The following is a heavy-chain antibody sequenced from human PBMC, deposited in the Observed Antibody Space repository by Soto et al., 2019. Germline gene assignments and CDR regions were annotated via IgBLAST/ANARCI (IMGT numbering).Heavy chain of an antibody. CDR1: EFTFRHYA. J-gene: IGHJ4*02. V-gene: IGHV3-23*01. D-gene: IGHD6-6*01. CDR2: ISGGGGST. CDR3: ATRPSDVFYIGVLDW. Sequence: GGSLRLSCAASEFTFRHYAMGWVRQAPGKGLEWVSAISGGGGSTHYTDSVKGRFTVSRDNSKNEMHLQMNSLRADDTGTYYCATRPSDVFYIGVLDWWGQGTLVTVSS.